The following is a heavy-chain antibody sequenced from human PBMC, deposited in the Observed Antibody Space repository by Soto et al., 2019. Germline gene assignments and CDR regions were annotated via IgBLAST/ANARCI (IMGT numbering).Heavy chain of an antibody. Sequence: GGSLRLSCAASGLTFSNIYMNWVRLAPGKGLEWVSYIGIGSSTKYYADSVKGRFTISRDNAKYSLYLQMNSLRAEDTAVYYCARDQLYYNDISGRPLNAFDVWGQGTMVTVS. V-gene: IGHV3-48*01. D-gene: IGHD3-22*01. CDR2: IGIGSSTK. J-gene: IGHJ3*01. CDR3: ARDQLYYNDISGRPLNAFDV. CDR1: GLTFSNIY.